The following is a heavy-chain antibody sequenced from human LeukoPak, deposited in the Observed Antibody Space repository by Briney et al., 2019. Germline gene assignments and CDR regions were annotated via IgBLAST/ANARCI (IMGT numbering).Heavy chain of an antibody. CDR1: GFTFSSYS. V-gene: IGHV3-48*01. Sequence: GGSLRLSCAASGFTFSSYSMNWVRQAPGKGLEWVSYISSSSSTIYYADSVKGRFTISRDNAKSSLYLQMNSLRAEDTAVYYCARDAVGAQGSYYYYMDVWGKGTTVTVSS. CDR2: ISSSSSTI. J-gene: IGHJ6*03. CDR3: ARDAVGAQGSYYYYMDV. D-gene: IGHD1-26*01.